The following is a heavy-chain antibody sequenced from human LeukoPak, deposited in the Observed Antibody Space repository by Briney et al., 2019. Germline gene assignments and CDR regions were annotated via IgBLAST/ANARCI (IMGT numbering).Heavy chain of an antibody. V-gene: IGHV3-73*01. Sequence: GGSLRLSCAASGFTFSGSALHWVRQASGKGLEWVGRIRSTANGYVTAYAASVKGRFTISRDDSKNTAYLQMDSLKTEDTAVYYCTGNYYGSGSYADFDCWGQGTLVTVSS. J-gene: IGHJ4*02. CDR3: TGNYYGSGSYADFDC. CDR1: GFTFSGSA. D-gene: IGHD3-10*01. CDR2: IRSTANGYVT.